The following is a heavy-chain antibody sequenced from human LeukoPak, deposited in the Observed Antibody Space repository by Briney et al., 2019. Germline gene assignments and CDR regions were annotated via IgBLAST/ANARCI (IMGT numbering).Heavy chain of an antibody. Sequence: PGGSLRLSCAASGFTFSSYGMSWVRQAPGKGLEWASSISGSGGSTYYADSVKGRFTISRDNSRNTLSLQMHSLRADDTAVYYCAKDRPYISSWYGCSTPWGQGTLVTVSS. CDR1: GFTFSSYG. J-gene: IGHJ5*02. V-gene: IGHV3-23*01. D-gene: IGHD6-13*01. CDR2: ISGSGGST. CDR3: AKDRPYISSWYGCSTP.